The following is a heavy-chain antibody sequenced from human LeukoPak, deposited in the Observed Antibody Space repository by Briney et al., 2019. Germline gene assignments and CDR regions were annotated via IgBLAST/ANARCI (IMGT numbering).Heavy chain of an antibody. CDR3: ARDTPLEQYSCFLYFSYSSAIYV. CDR1: GYTFTGYY. V-gene: IGHV1-2*02. CDR2: INPNSGGT. J-gene: IGHJ6*02. Sequence: ASVKVSCKASGYTFTGYYMHWVRQAPGQGLEWMGWINPNSGGTNYAQKFQGRVTMTRDTSISTAYMELSRLRSDDTAVYYCARDTPLEQYSCFLYFSYSSAIYVSGQ. D-gene: IGHD5-18*01.